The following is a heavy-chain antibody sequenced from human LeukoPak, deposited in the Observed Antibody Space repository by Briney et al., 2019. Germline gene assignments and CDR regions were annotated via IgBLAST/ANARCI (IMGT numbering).Heavy chain of an antibody. D-gene: IGHD6-6*01. J-gene: IGHJ4*02. V-gene: IGHV1-2*02. CDR1: GYTFTGYY. Sequence: ASVKVSCKASGYTFTGYYMHWVRQAPGQGLEWMGWINPNSGGTNYAQKFQGRVTMTRDTSISTAYMELSRLRSDDTAVYYRARVRGIAARPVWDYWGQGTLVTVSS. CDR2: INPNSGGT. CDR3: ARVRGIAARPVWDY.